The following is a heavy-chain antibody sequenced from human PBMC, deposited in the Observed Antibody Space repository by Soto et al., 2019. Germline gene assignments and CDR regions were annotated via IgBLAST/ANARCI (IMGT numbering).Heavy chain of an antibody. D-gene: IGHD1-26*01. CDR3: ARRGSGSYYDY. CDR2: ISGSGDST. V-gene: IGHV3-23*01. CDR1: GFTFSNYA. Sequence: EVQLLESGGGLVQPGGSLRLSCAASGFTFSNYAMNWVRQAPVKGLEWVSVISGSGDSTYHADSVKGRFTISRDNSTNTLYLQMNSLRAEDTALYYCARRGSGSYYDYWGQGTLVTVSS. J-gene: IGHJ4*02.